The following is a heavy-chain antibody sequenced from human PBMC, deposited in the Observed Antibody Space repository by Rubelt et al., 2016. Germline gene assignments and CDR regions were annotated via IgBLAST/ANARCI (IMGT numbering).Heavy chain of an antibody. CDR3: ARGGGYYDSSGYYPFDF. D-gene: IGHD3-22*01. V-gene: IGHV1-46*01. Sequence: GQKFQGRVTMTRDTSTSTVYMELSSLRSEDTAVYYCARGGGYYDSSGYYPFDFWGQGTLVTVSS. J-gene: IGHJ4*02.